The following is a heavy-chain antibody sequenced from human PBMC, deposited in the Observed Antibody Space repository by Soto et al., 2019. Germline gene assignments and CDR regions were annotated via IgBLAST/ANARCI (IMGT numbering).Heavy chain of an antibody. J-gene: IGHJ6*01. CDR2: ISGSGGST. Sequence: GGALRVSCAASGFTFSSYAMSWVRQAPGKGLEWVSAISGSGGSTYYADSVKGRFTISRDNSKNTLYLQMNSLRAEDTAVYYCAKDQLPAHYGMDVWGQGTPVTVSS. D-gene: IGHD6-6*01. V-gene: IGHV3-23*01. CDR3: AKDQLPAHYGMDV. CDR1: GFTFSSYA.